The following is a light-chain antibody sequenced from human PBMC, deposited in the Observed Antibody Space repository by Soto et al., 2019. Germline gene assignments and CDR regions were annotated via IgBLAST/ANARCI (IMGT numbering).Light chain of an antibody. Sequence: DIQMTQSPSSLSASVGDRVTITCRASQSISSYLNWYQQKPGKAPKLLIYAASSLQSGVPSRFSGSESGTDFTLTISSLQPEDFGTYYGQQSYGTPPYTFGQGTKLEIK. V-gene: IGKV1-39*01. J-gene: IGKJ2*01. CDR2: AAS. CDR1: QSISSY. CDR3: QQSYGTPPYT.